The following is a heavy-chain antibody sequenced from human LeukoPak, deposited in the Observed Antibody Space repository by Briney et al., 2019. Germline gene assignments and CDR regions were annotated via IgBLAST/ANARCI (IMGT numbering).Heavy chain of an antibody. V-gene: IGHV4-39*01. Sequence: SETLSLTCTVSGGSISSSSYYWGWIRQPPGKGLEWIGSIYYSGSTDYNPSLKSRVTISVDTSKNQFSLKLSSVTAADTAVYYCACFTVPTPDRVAAFDIWGQETMVTVSS. D-gene: IGHD2-2*01. CDR1: GGSISSSSYY. J-gene: IGHJ3*02. CDR3: ACFTVPTPDRVAAFDI. CDR2: IYYSGST.